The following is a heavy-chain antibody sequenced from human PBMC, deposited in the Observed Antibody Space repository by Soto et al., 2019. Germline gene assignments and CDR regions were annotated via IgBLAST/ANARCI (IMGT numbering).Heavy chain of an antibody. CDR1: GFTFDYYT. CDR2: ISWDGGNT. Sequence: PGGSLRLSCAASGFTFDYYTMHWVRQAPGKGLEWVSMISWDGGNTYYADSVKGRFTISRDNSKNSLYLQMNSLRTEDTALYYCAKDTSWTIDYWGQGTLVTVSS. J-gene: IGHJ4*02. D-gene: IGHD4-17*01. CDR3: AKDTSWTIDY. V-gene: IGHV3-43*01.